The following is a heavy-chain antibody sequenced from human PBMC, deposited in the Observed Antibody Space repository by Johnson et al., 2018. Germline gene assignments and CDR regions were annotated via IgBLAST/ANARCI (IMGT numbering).Heavy chain of an antibody. CDR2: IIPIFGTA. D-gene: IGHD3-10*01. CDR1: GGTFSSYA. Sequence: QVQLGEAGAEVKKPGASVKVSCKASGGTFSSYAISWVRQAPGQGLEWMGGIIPIFGTANYAQKFQGRVTITADESTSKAYMELSSLRSEDTAVYYCASLSSGTVDYYYYGMDVWGQGTTVTVSS. J-gene: IGHJ6*02. CDR3: ASLSSGTVDYYYYGMDV. V-gene: IGHV1-69*01.